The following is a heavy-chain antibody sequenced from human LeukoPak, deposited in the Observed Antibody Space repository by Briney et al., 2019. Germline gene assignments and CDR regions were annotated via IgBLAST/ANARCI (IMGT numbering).Heavy chain of an antibody. CDR1: GNSITSGYY. CDR2: IFHTGRT. J-gene: IGHJ4*02. V-gene: IGHV4-38-2*01. D-gene: IGHD6-13*01. CDR3: ARHDFVLSSSSRDY. Sequence: SETLSLTCAVSGNSITSGYYWGWIRQPPGKGLEWIGSIFHTGRTCYNPSLKSRVTISVDTSKNQFSLKVNSVTAADTAVYYCARHDFVLSSSSRDYWGQGILVTVSS.